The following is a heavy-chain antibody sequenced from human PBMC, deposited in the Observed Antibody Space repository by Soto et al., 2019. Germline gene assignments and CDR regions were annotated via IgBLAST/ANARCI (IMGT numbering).Heavy chain of an antibody. V-gene: IGHV5-51*01. J-gene: IGHJ4*02. D-gene: IGHD2-2*01. CDR3: ARQAGSVARGYCSSTSCPSDY. CDR1: GYIFPTYW. CDR2: FYPDDSET. Sequence: PGESLKISCKGSGYIFPTYWIGWVRQMPGKGLEWMGSFYPDDSETRYSPSFEGRVTISGDKSIRTAYLQWNSLKASDTAIYYCARQAGSVARGYCSSTSCPSDYWGQGTLVTVSS.